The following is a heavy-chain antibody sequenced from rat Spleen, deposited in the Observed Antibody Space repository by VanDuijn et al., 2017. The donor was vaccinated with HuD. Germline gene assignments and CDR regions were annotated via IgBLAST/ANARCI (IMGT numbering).Heavy chain of an antibody. CDR3: TRDQGPLDA. Sequence: EVQLVESGGGLVQPGRSMKLSCAASGFTFSNYGMAWIRQAPRKGLEWVAYITYTGGSTYYPDSVKGRFTISRDNAESTLYLQMNSLRSEDTATYYCTRDQGPLDAWGQGASVTVSS. V-gene: IGHV5-31*01. CDR2: ITYTGGST. CDR1: GFTFSNYG. J-gene: IGHJ4*01.